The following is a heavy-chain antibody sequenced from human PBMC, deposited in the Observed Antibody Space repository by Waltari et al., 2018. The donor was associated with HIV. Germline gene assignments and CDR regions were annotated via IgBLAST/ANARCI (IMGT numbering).Heavy chain of an antibody. J-gene: IGHJ5*02. Sequence: QVQLQESGPGLVKPSETLALTCSVSGGSFNSYHWSWIRPPPGKGLEWIGYIYYTGRTNCNPSLKSRVTISVDTSKNQFSLRLSSVTAADTAVYYCARALFGVGSNWFDPWGQGTLVTVSS. CDR2: IYYTGRT. V-gene: IGHV4-59*01. CDR1: GGSFNSYH. D-gene: IGHD3-3*01. CDR3: ARALFGVGSNWFDP.